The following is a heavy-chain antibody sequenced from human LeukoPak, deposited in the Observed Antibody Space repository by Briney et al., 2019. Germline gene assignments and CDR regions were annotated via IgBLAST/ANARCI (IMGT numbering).Heavy chain of an antibody. CDR2: MSHDAANE. CDR3: VRDAGTIWNYKNDPFDM. J-gene: IGHJ3*02. Sequence: PGGSLRLSCKGSGFNFRGYLMHWVRQATGQGLEWVAFMSHDAANECHVESVRGRVTITRDNSKNTLYLQMNNLRPEDTAVYYCVRDAGTIWNYKNDPFDMGGQRPMDSVSS. V-gene: IGHV3-30*01. D-gene: IGHD1-7*01. CDR1: GFNFRGYL.